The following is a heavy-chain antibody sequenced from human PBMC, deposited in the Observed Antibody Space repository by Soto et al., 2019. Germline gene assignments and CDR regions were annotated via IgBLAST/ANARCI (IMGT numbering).Heavy chain of an antibody. V-gene: IGHV4-31*03. CDR3: ERVPVTTVTTSWAWFDP. Sequence: QVQLQESGPGLVKPSQTLSLTCTVSGGSISSGGYYWSWIRQHPGKGLEWIGYIYYSGSTYYNPSLTSRVTISVDTSKNQLSLKLSSVTAADTAVYYCERVPVTTVTTSWAWFDPWGQGTLVTVSS. CDR1: GGSISSGGYY. D-gene: IGHD4-17*01. J-gene: IGHJ5*02. CDR2: IYYSGST.